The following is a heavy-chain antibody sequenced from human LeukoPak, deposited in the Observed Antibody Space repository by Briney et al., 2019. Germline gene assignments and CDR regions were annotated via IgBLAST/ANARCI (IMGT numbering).Heavy chain of an antibody. D-gene: IGHD3-22*01. Sequence: PGGSLRLSXAASGFTLSSYAMSWVRQAPGKGLEWVSSISGSGGSTYYADSVKGRFTISRDNSKNTLYLQMNSLRAEDTAVYYCAKDGHYYDSSGYYYFDYWGQGTLVTVSS. J-gene: IGHJ4*02. CDR1: GFTLSSYA. CDR2: ISGSGGST. CDR3: AKDGHYYDSSGYYYFDY. V-gene: IGHV3-23*01.